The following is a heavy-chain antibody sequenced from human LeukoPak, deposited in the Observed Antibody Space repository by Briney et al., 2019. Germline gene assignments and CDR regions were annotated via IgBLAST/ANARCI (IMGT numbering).Heavy chain of an antibody. CDR1: GFTFSSYA. D-gene: IGHD3-10*01. CDR3: AKDAPPITMVRGVLDY. Sequence: GGSLRLPYAASGFTFSSYAMSWVRQAPGKGLEWVSAISGSGGSTYYADSVKGRFTISRDNSKNTLYLQMNSLRAEDTAVYYCAKDAPPITMVRGVLDYWGQGTLVTVSS. CDR2: ISGSGGST. J-gene: IGHJ4*02. V-gene: IGHV3-23*01.